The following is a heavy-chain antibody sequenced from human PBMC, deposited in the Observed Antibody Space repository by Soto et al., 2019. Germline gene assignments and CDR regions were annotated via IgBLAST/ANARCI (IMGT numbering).Heavy chain of an antibody. CDR1: GFTFSSYG. CDR2: ISYDGSNK. D-gene: IGHD3-10*01. V-gene: IGHV3-30*18. CDR3: AKDERLPANPWGDYYGSGSYYNNYYYMDV. J-gene: IGHJ6*03. Sequence: GGSLRLSCAASGFTFSSYGMHWVRQAPGKGLEWVAVISYDGSNKYYADSVKGRFTISRDNSKNTLYLQMNSLRAEDTAVYYCAKDERLPANPWGDYYGSGSYYNNYYYMDVWGKGTTVTVSS.